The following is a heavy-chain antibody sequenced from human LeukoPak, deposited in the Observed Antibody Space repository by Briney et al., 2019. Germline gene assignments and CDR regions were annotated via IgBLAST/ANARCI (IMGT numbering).Heavy chain of an antibody. J-gene: IGHJ5*02. D-gene: IGHD2-2*01. CDR3: TREARVGNWFDP. CDR2: INPDNGGT. CDR1: GYTFTDYY. V-gene: IGHV1-2*02. Sequence: EASVKVSCKASGYTFTDYYIHWVRQAPGQGLEWKGWINPDNGGTNYAQKFQSRVTMTRDTSIRTVYMDLSRLRSDDTAVFYCTREARVGNWFDPWGQGTQVTVSS.